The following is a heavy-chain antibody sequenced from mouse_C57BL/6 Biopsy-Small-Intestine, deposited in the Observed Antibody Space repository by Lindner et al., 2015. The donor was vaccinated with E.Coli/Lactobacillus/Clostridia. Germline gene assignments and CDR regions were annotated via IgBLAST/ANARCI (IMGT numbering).Heavy chain of an antibody. V-gene: IGHV2-6*01. J-gene: IGHJ3*01. Sequence: VQLQESGPGLVAPSQSLSITCTVSGFSLSSFGVDWIRQSPGKGLEWLGVIWTIGRTNYNSALKSRLSISKDNSKSQVFLKMDSLRTDDTAMYYCASARGDGSFAYWGQGTLVTVSA. CDR2: IWTIGRT. CDR3: ASARGDGSFAY. D-gene: IGHD2-3*01. CDR1: GFSLSSFG.